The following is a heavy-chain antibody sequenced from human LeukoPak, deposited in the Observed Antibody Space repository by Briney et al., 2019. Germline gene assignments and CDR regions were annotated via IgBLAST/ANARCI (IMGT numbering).Heavy chain of an antibody. J-gene: IGHJ4*02. CDR3: ASATRYYYGSGSPPH. D-gene: IGHD3-10*01. CDR2: IYYSAST. CDR1: GGSVSSGSYY. V-gene: IGHV4-61*01. Sequence: PSETLSLTCTVSGGSVSSGSYYWSWIRQPPGKGLEWIGYIYYSASTNYNPSLKSRVTISVDTSNNQFSLKLSSVTAADTAVYYCASATRYYYGSGSPPHWGQGTLVTVSS.